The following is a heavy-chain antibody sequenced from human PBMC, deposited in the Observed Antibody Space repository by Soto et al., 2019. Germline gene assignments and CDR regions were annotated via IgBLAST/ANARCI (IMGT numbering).Heavy chain of an antibody. J-gene: IGHJ4*02. V-gene: IGHV4-59*11. CDR1: GGSINNHY. CDR2: IYYSGST. D-gene: IGHD7-27*01. CDR3: ARANWYCEY. Sequence: QVQLQESGPGLVKPSETLSLTCTVSGGSINNHYWSWIRQPPGKGLEWIGYIYYSGSTNYNPSLQSRVAMSVDTSKNQVSRRLSSVTAADTAIDYCARANWYCEYWGQGILVTVSS.